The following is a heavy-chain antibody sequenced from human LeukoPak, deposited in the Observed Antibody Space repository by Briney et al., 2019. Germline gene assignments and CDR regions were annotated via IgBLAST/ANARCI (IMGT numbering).Heavy chain of an antibody. V-gene: IGHV4-59*01. Sequence: PSETLSLTCTVSTGSISTYYWSWIRQPPGKGLEWIGYIYHSGNTNYNPSLSSRVTISVDTSKNKFSLELTSVSAADTAVYFCARFPAKKADWGQGTLVTVSS. CDR2: IYHSGNT. J-gene: IGHJ4*02. CDR1: TGSISTYY. D-gene: IGHD4/OR15-4a*01. CDR3: ARFPAKKAD.